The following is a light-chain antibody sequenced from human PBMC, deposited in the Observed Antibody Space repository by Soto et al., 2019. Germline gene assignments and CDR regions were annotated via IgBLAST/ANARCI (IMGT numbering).Light chain of an antibody. Sequence: DIQMTQSPSSLSASVGDRVTITCRASQGISNYLAWYQQKPGKVPKLLIYAASTLQAGVPSRFSGSGSGTDFTLTISRLQPEVVANYYYQNNNRPPRAFGPGTKVDIK. CDR1: QGISNY. CDR2: AAS. CDR3: QNNNRPPRA. V-gene: IGKV1-27*01. J-gene: IGKJ3*01.